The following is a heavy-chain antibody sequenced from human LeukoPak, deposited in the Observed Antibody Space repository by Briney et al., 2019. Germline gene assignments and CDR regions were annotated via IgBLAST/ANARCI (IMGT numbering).Heavy chain of an antibody. Sequence: GGSLRLSCAASGFTFSSYAMHWVRQAPGKGLEWVSVIYSGGSTYYADSVKGRFTISRDNSKNTLYLQMNSLRAEDTAVYYCASRITMITNWGQGTLVTVSS. CDR1: GFTFSSYA. D-gene: IGHD3-22*01. CDR2: IYSGGST. V-gene: IGHV3-53*01. CDR3: ASRITMITN. J-gene: IGHJ4*02.